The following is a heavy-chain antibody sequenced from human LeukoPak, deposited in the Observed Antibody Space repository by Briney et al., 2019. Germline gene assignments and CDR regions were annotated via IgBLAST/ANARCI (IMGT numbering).Heavy chain of an antibody. J-gene: IGHJ6*02. D-gene: IGHD6-13*01. V-gene: IGHV3-23*01. CDR3: ARLHGSSWSSVCGMDV. CDR1: GFTFSSYA. CDR2: ISGSGGST. Sequence: GGSLRLSCAASGFTFSSYAMSGVRQAPGKGLEWVSAISGSGGSTYYADSVKGRFTISRDNSKNTLYLQMNSLRAEDTAVYYCARLHGSSWSSVCGMDVWGQGTTVTVS.